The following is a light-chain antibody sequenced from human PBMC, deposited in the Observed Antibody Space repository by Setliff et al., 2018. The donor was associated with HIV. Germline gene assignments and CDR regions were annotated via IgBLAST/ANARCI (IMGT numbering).Light chain of an antibody. CDR3: SSYGGNLYG. V-gene: IGLV2-8*01. J-gene: IGLJ1*01. Sequence: QSALTQPPSASGSPGQSVTISCTGTSSDIGRYNYVSWYQQHPGKAPKVVIYEVTKRPSGVPDRFFASKSGNTASLTVSGLQAEDEADYYCSSYGGNLYGFGTGTKVTVL. CDR2: EVT. CDR1: SSDIGRYNY.